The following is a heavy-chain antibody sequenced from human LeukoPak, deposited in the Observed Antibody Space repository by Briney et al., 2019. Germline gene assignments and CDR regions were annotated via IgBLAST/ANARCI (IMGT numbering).Heavy chain of an antibody. J-gene: IGHJ4*02. CDR1: GFTITSYG. D-gene: IGHD2-15*01. V-gene: IGHV3-33*03. CDR2: IWYDGSHK. CDR3: ARGIPTPATHPIDY. Sequence: GGSLRLSCAASGFTITSYGMHWVRQAPGKGLEWVGMIWYDGSHKKYADSVEARFSISRDTSKNTLYLQMNSLRADDTAVYYCARGIPTPATHPIDYWGQGSLVTVSS.